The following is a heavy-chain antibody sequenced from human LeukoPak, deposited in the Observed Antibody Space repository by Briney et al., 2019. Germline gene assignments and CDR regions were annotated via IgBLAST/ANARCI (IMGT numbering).Heavy chain of an antibody. D-gene: IGHD3-22*01. J-gene: IGHJ4*02. CDR1: GGSFSGYY. CDR3: VPSRGSYDSSGYGVRYFDY. Sequence: KSSETLSLTCAVYGGSFSGYYWSWIRQPPGKGLEWIGEINHSGSTNYNPSLKSRVTISVDTSKNQFSLKLSSVTAADTAVYYCVPSRGSYDSSGYGVRYFDYWGQGTLVTVSS. V-gene: IGHV4-34*01. CDR2: INHSGST.